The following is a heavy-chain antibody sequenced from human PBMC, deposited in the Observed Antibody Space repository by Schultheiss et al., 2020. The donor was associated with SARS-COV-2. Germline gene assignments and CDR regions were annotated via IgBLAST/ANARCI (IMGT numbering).Heavy chain of an antibody. J-gene: IGHJ4*02. CDR1: GFTFSSYG. D-gene: IGHD2-2*01. CDR2: ISYDGSNK. CDR3: ARAPAAISR. V-gene: IGHV3-30*19. Sequence: GGSLRLSCAASGFTFSSYGMHWVRQAPGKGLEWVAVISYDGSNKYYADSVKGRFTISRDNSKNTLYLQMNSLRAEDTAVYYCARAPAAISRWGQGTLVTVSS.